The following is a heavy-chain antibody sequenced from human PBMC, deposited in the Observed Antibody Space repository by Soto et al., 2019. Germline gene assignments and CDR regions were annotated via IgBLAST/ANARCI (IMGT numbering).Heavy chain of an antibody. Sequence: QVQLQESGPGLVKPSQTLSLTCTVSGGSISSGGYYWSWIRQHPGKGLEWIGYIYYSGSTYYNPSLKSRVTISAETSKTTFSLKLSSVTAADTAVYYCAHLKEVVRAFDIWGQGTMVTVSS. D-gene: IGHD2-15*01. CDR3: AHLKEVVRAFDI. CDR1: GGSISSGGYY. CDR2: IYYSGST. J-gene: IGHJ3*02. V-gene: IGHV4-31*03.